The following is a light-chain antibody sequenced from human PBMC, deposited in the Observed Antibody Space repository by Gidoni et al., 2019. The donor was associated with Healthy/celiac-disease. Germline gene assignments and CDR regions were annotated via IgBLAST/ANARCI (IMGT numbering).Light chain of an antibody. Sequence: TQRPDPLPVSLGERATINCKSSQSVLYSSNNKNYLAWYQQKPGQPPKLLIYWASTRESGVPDRFSGSGSGTDFTLTISSLQAEDVAVYYCQQYYSTPPLTFGGGTKVEIK. CDR3: QQYYSTPPLT. J-gene: IGKJ4*01. CDR1: QSVLYSSNNKNY. CDR2: WAS. V-gene: IGKV4-1*01.